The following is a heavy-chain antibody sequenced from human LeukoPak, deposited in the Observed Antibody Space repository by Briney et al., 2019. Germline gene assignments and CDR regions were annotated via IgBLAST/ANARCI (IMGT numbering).Heavy chain of an antibody. CDR3: AKRAGGLRYFDWLSHLEYYFDY. Sequence: GGSLRLSCAASGFTFSSYGMHWVRQAPGKGLEWVAFIRYDGSNKYYADSVKGRFTISRDNSKNTLYLQMNSLRAEDTAVYYCAKRAGGLRYFDWLSHLEYYFDYWGQGTLVTVSS. CDR1: GFTFSSYG. CDR2: IRYDGSNK. V-gene: IGHV3-30*02. J-gene: IGHJ4*02. D-gene: IGHD3-9*01.